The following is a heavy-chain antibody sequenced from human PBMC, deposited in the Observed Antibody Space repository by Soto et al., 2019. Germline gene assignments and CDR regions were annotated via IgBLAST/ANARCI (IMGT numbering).Heavy chain of an antibody. V-gene: IGHV4-59*01. CDR1: GGSISSYY. Sequence: QVQLQESGPGLVKPSETLSLTCTVSGGSISSYYWSWIRQPPGKGLEWIGYIYYSGSTNYNPSLKSRVTISVDTSKNQFSLKLSSVTAADTAVDYCARVWGGAFDIWGQGTMVTGSS. CDR3: ARVWGGAFDI. D-gene: IGHD3-10*01. CDR2: IYYSGST. J-gene: IGHJ3*02.